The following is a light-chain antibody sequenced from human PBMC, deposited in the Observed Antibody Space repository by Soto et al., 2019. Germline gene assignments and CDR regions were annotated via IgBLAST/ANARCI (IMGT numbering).Light chain of an antibody. CDR2: GAS. Sequence: EIVMTQSPAILSVSPGERASLSCRASRSIGSSLAWYQQKPGQAPSLLIYGASTRPTGVPARFSGSGSGTEFTLTIISLQSEESAVYFCRQYKTWPPSTFGQGTKLEI. CDR1: RSIGSS. V-gene: IGKV3-15*01. J-gene: IGKJ2*02. CDR3: RQYKTWPPST.